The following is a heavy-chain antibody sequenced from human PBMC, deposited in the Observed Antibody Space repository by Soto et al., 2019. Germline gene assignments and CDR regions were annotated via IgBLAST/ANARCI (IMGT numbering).Heavy chain of an antibody. Sequence: SETLSLTCTVSGGSISSSSYYWGWIRQPPGKGLEWIGSIYYSGSTYYNPSLKSRFTISRDNAKNSLYLQMNSLSADDTAVYYCARDGTPPFGVDIMGFDSWGQGSQVTVSS. V-gene: IGHV4-39*02. D-gene: IGHD3-3*01. CDR3: ARDGTPPFGVDIMGFDS. CDR2: IYYSGST. CDR1: GGSISSSSYY. J-gene: IGHJ4*02.